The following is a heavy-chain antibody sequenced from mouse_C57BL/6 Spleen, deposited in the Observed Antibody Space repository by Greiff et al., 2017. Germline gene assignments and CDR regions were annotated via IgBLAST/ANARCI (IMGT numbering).Heavy chain of an antibody. V-gene: IGHV3-6*01. Sequence: EESGPGLVKPSQSLSLTCSVTGYSITSGYYWNWIRQFPGNKLEWMGYISYDGSNNYNPSLKNRISITRDTSKNQFFLKLNSVTTEDTATYYCARGDDYDALDYWGQGTTLTVSS. CDR1: GYSITSGYY. D-gene: IGHD2-4*01. CDR2: ISYDGSN. CDR3: ARGDDYDALDY. J-gene: IGHJ2*01.